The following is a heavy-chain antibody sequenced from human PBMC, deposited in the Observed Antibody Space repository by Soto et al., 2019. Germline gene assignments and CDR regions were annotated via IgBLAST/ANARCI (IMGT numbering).Heavy chain of an antibody. CDR2: ISGNAGTR. V-gene: IGHV3-11*01. D-gene: IGHD3-10*01. Sequence: QVQLVESGGGLVKPGGSLRLSCEASGITFSDPYMTWIRQAPGKGLEWISYISGNAGTRDYADSVQGRFTISSDNAKTSLFLQLTSLPAKDTAESYCASAPYYGSGNYCYYALDVWGQGTMVTVSS. CDR3: ASAPYYGSGNYCYYALDV. J-gene: IGHJ6*02. CDR1: GITFSDPY.